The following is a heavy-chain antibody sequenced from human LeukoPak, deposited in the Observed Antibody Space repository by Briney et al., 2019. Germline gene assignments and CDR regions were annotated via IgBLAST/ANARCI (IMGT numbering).Heavy chain of an antibody. J-gene: IGHJ4*02. CDR1: GFSVSNNH. CDR2: LFSGAST. CDR3: TRDPVTYCGGDC. V-gene: IGHV3-53*01. Sequence: GGSLRLSCGVSGFSVSNNHMSWVRQAPGKGLEWLSVLFSGASTNYADSVKGRFTISRDQSKNTLFLQMNNLRVEDTAVYYCTRDPVTYCGGDCWGQGTLVTVSS. D-gene: IGHD2-21*01.